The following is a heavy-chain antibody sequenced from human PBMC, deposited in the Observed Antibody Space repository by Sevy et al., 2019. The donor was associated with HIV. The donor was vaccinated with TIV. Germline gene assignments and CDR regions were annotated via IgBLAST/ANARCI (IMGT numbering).Heavy chain of an antibody. CDR1: GFTFSKYW. Sequence: GGSLRLSCGASGFTFSKYWMQWVRQAPGKGLVWLSRINSDGSETNYADSVKGRFTISRDNAKNTLYLEMNSLRAEDTAICYCVRWLFGSDSSLGVYWGRGTLITVSS. D-gene: IGHD2-21*02. CDR2: INSDGSET. V-gene: IGHV3-74*01. J-gene: IGHJ4*02. CDR3: VRWLFGSDSSLGVY.